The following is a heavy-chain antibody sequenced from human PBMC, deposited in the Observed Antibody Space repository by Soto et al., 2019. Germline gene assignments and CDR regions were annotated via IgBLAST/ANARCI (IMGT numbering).Heavy chain of an antibody. CDR1: GFTFSSYW. Sequence: AASLVISWAASGFTFSSYWMHWVRQAPGKGLVWVSRINSDGISTSYADSVKGRFTISRHNAKNTLYLQMNSLRAEDTAVYYCARDPWELLPPDYWGQGTLVTVSS. D-gene: IGHD1-26*01. CDR2: INSDGIST. J-gene: IGHJ4*02. V-gene: IGHV3-74*01. CDR3: ARDPWELLPPDY.